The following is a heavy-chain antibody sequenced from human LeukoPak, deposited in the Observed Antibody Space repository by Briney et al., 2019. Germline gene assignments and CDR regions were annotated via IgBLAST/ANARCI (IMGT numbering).Heavy chain of an antibody. CDR3: ARDSDYYYDSSAWGFDY. V-gene: IGHV1-18*01. CDR2: ISAYNGNT. J-gene: IGHJ4*02. Sequence: ASVKVSCKVSGYTFTRYGISWVRQAPGQGLEWMGWISAYNGNTNYAQKLQGRVTMTTDTSTSTAYMELRSLRSDDTAVYYCARDSDYYYDSSAWGFDYWGQGTLVTVSS. CDR1: GYTFTRYG. D-gene: IGHD3-22*01.